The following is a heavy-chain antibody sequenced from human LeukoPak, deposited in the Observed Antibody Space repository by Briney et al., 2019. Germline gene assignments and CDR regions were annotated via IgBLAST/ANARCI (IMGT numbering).Heavy chain of an antibody. V-gene: IGHV3-7*03. CDR3: AKGLKTAVGPYKGYHYYMDV. CDR2: IKQDGSEK. D-gene: IGHD5-18*01. CDR1: GFTFSTYW. Sequence: GGSLRLSCAASGFTFSTYWMTWVRQAPGKGLEWVANIKQDGSEKYYVDSVKGRFTISRDNAKNSLWLQMNSLRAEDTAIYYCAKGLKTAVGPYKGYHYYMDVWGKGTTVTVSS. J-gene: IGHJ6*03.